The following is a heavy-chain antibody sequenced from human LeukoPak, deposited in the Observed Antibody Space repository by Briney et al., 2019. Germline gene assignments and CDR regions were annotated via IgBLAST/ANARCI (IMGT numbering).Heavy chain of an antibody. V-gene: IGHV3-7*01. Sequence: GGSLRLSCAASGFTFSSYWMSWVRQAPGKGLEWLANIKQDGSEKYYVDSVKGRFTISRDNAKNSLYLQMNSLRAEDTAVYYCARDGYDFWSGYSRWFDPWGQGTLVTVSS. CDR3: ARDGYDFWSGYSRWFDP. J-gene: IGHJ5*02. CDR1: GFTFSSYW. D-gene: IGHD3-3*01. CDR2: IKQDGSEK.